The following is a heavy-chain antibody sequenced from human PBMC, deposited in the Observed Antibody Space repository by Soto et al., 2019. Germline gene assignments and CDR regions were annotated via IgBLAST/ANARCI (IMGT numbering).Heavy chain of an antibody. CDR1: GGTFSSYT. Sequence: QVQLVQSGAEVKKPGSSVKVSCKASGGTFSSYTISWVRQAPGQGLEWMGRIIPILGIANYAQKFPGRVTITADKSTSTAYMELSSLRSEDTAVYYCARRDGDYQGDVWGQGTTVTVSS. D-gene: IGHD4-17*01. V-gene: IGHV1-69*02. J-gene: IGHJ6*02. CDR2: IIPILGIA. CDR3: ARRDGDYQGDV.